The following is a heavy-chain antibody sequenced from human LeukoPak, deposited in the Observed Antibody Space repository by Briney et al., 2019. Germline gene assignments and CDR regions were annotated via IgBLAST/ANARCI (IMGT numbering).Heavy chain of an antibody. CDR3: ARHPDSVGAFDY. J-gene: IGHJ4*02. CDR2: IYTSEIT. CDR1: GGSISRNY. V-gene: IGHV4-4*09. D-gene: IGHD1-26*01. Sequence: PSETLSLTCTDPGGSISRNYWSWIRQPPGKGLERIGYIYTSEITNYNPSLKRRVTISVNTSKNQFSLKLSSVTAADAAVYYCARHPDSVGAFDYWGQGTLVTVSS.